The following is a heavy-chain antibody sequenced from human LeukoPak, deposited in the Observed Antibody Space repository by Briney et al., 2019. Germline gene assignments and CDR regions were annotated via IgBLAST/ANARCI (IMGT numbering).Heavy chain of an antibody. CDR3: ARDCGRSDGHNWFDP. CDR2: INPNSGGT. CDR1: KYTFTGYY. Sequence: VASVKVSCKAYKYTFTGYYMNWVRQAPGQGLEKMGWINPNSGGTNYAQKFQGRVTMTRDTSISTAYMELSRLRSDDTAVYYCARDCGRSDGHNWFDPWGQGTLVTVSS. V-gene: IGHV1-2*02. J-gene: IGHJ5*02. D-gene: IGHD3/OR15-3a*01.